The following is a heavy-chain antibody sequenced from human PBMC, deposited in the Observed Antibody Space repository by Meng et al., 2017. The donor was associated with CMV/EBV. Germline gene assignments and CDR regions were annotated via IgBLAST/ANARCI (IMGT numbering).Heavy chain of an antibody. Sequence: VHVQGSAPGPGKPSHTLSLTCTVSGGSISSGDYYWSWIRQPPGKGLEWIGYIYYSGSTYYNPSLKSRVTISVDTSKNQFSLKLSSVTAADTAVYYCARAQYSSSCDYWGQGTLVTVSS. V-gene: IGHV4-30-4*08. J-gene: IGHJ4*02. CDR1: GGSISSGDYY. CDR3: ARAQYSSSCDY. CDR2: IYYSGST. D-gene: IGHD6-13*01.